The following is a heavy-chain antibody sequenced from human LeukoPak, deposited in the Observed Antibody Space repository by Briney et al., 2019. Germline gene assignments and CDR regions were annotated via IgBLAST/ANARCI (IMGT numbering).Heavy chain of an antibody. J-gene: IGHJ4*02. CDR2: IWYDESNK. D-gene: IGHD3-10*01. Sequence: PGESLRLSCTASGFTFSHYGMHWVRQAPGKGLEWVAVIWYDESNKYYADSVKGRFTISRDNSKNTLYLQMNSLRAEDTAVYYCARDRSITMVRGVLENWGQGTLVTVSS. V-gene: IGHV3-33*08. CDR3: ARDRSITMVRGVLEN. CDR1: GFTFSHYG.